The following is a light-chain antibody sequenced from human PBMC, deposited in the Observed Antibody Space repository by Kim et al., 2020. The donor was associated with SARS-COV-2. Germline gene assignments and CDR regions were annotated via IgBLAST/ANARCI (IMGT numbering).Light chain of an antibody. CDR2: ASS. CDR3: QRSSWPIT. J-gene: IGKJ5*01. Sequence: SLFPGARATLSSRASQCGGDFFAWYQQRTGPPPRLLIYASSKRATGLPARFSASGSATVFLLTISTLESEDFAIYYCQRSSWPITFGQGTRLEIK. CDR1: QCGGDF. V-gene: IGKV3-11*01.